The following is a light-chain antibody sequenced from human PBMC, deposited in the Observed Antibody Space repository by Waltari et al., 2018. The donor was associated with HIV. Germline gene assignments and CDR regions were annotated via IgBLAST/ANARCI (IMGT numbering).Light chain of an antibody. V-gene: IGLV1-36*01. CDR3: AAWDDSLNGVV. CDR2: YDD. J-gene: IGLJ2*01. Sequence: QSVLTQPPSVSEAPRQRVTISCSGSSSNIGNNAVNWYQQLPGKPPKLLIYYDDLLASGGSDRFSGSKSCTSASLAISGLQSEDESDYYCAAWDDSLNGVVFGGGTKLTVL. CDR1: SSNIGNNA.